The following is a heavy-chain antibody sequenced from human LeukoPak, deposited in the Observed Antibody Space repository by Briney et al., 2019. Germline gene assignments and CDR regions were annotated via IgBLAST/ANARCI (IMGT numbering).Heavy chain of an antibody. V-gene: IGHV1-69*04. CDR2: IIPIFGIA. CDR1: GGTFSSYA. Sequence: SVKVSCKASGGTFSSYAISWVRQAPGQGLEWRGRIIPIFGIANYAQKFQGRVTITADKSTSTAYMELSSLRSEDTAVYYCASGGPDIVVVPAAAYFDYWGQGTLVTVSS. D-gene: IGHD2-2*01. CDR3: ASGGPDIVVVPAAAYFDY. J-gene: IGHJ4*02.